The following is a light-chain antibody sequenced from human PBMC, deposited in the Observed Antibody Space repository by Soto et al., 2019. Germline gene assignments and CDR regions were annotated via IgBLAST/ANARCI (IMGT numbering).Light chain of an antibody. Sequence: QSALTQPASVSGSPGQSITISCTGTSSDVGSYNLVSWYQQHPGKAPKLMIYEVSKRPSGVSNRFSGSKSGNTASLTISGLQAEDEADYYCCSYAGSSTPHNSVFGTGTKVTVL. CDR2: EVS. V-gene: IGLV2-23*02. J-gene: IGLJ1*01. CDR1: SSDVGSYNL. CDR3: CSYAGSSTPHNSV.